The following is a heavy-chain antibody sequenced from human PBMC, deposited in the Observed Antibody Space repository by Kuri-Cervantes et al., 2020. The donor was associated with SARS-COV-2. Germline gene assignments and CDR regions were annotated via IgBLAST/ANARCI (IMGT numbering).Heavy chain of an antibody. J-gene: IGHJ4*02. CDR3: ARVGSGTYYSMASDY. V-gene: IGHV4-30-4*08. CDR2: IFHSGNT. Sequence: LRLSCTVSGGSISSGDYYWSWIRQPPGKGLEWIGYIFHSGNTYYNPSLKSRVTISVDTSKNHFSLRLTSVTAADTAVYYCARVGSGTYYSMASDYWGQGTLVTVSS. D-gene: IGHD1-26*01. CDR1: GGSISSGDYY.